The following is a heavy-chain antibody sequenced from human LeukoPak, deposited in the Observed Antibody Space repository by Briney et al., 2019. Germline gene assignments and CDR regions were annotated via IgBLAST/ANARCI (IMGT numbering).Heavy chain of an antibody. CDR1: GFTFSTYW. J-gene: IGHJ4*02. CDR2: ISGDGNDR. CDR3: ASSCSGGSCYFD. D-gene: IGHD2-15*01. Sequence: GGSLRLSCAASGFTFSTYWMHWVRQPPGKGLVWVSRISGDGNDRYHADSVRGRFTISRDNAKNSLYLQMNSLRAEGTAVYYCASSCSGGSCYFDWGQGTLVTVSS. V-gene: IGHV3-74*01.